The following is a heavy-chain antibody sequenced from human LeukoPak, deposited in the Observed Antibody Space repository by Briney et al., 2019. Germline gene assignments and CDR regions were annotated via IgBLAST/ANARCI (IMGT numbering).Heavy chain of an antibody. Sequence: SETLSLTCTVSGGSISSSSDYWGWIRQAPGKGLEWIGSIYYHEDTYYNPSLKSRVTISVDTSKNQFSLKLSSVTAADTAVYYCARGDSVAAPVVGYWGQGTLVTVSS. V-gene: IGHV4-39*07. CDR3: ARGDSVAAPVVGY. D-gene: IGHD2-15*01. J-gene: IGHJ4*02. CDR2: IYYHEDT. CDR1: GGSISSSSDY.